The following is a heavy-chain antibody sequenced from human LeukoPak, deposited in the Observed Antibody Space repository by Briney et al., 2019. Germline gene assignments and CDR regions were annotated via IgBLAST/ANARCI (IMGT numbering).Heavy chain of an antibody. CDR1: GGSFSSSSYY. D-gene: IGHD5-12*01. Sequence: AEPLTLTCTVSGGSFSSSSYYWGWIRQPPGKGLEWIGSIYYSGSTYYNPSLKSRVTIPVDTSKNQFSLKLSSVTAADTAVYYCARLIGGYEREAPYFQHWGQGTLVTVSS. V-gene: IGHV4-39*01. J-gene: IGHJ1*01. CDR2: IYYSGST. CDR3: ARLIGGYEREAPYFQH.